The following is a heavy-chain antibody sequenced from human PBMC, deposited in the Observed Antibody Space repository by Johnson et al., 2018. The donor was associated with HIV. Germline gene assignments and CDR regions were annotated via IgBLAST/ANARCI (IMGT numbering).Heavy chain of an antibody. D-gene: IGHD3-22*01. CDR3: ARATYYYDTSGYLIRPRAFDI. Sequence: VLLVESWGGVVRPGESLRISCVASGFKFYEYDVSWVRQVPGKGLEWVSGINWSGGGTTYADSVKGRFTVSSDSAKNSLYLQMNRLRAEDTALYYCARATYYYDTSGYLIRPRAFDIWGQGTVVTVSS. V-gene: IGHV3-20*04. CDR2: INWSGGGT. J-gene: IGHJ3*02. CDR1: GFKFYEYD.